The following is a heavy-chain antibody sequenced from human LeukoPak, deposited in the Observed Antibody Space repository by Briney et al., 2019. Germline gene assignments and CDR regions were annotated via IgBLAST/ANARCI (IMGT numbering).Heavy chain of an antibody. CDR3: ARITYDFWSGYYMPDDP. Sequence: GASVKVSCKAPGYTFTNYGISWVRQAPGQGLEWMGWISIYNGNTDYARKLRGRVTMTTDTSTSTAYMELRSLRSDDTAVYYCARITYDFWSGYYMPDDPWGQGTLVTVSS. CDR2: ISIYNGNT. J-gene: IGHJ5*02. V-gene: IGHV1-18*01. D-gene: IGHD3-3*01. CDR1: GYTFTNYG.